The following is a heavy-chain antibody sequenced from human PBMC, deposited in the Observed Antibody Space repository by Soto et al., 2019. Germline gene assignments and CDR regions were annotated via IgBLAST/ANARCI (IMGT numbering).Heavy chain of an antibody. D-gene: IGHD5-12*01. Sequence: SETLSLTCAVSGGSISSGGYSWNLIRQPPGKGLEWIGYIYHSGSAYYNPSLKSRVTISVDRSKSQFSLKLSSVTAADTAVYYCARAVLRSGVDYWGQGTLVTVSS. J-gene: IGHJ4*02. V-gene: IGHV4-30-2*01. CDR2: IYHSGSA. CDR3: ARAVLRSGVDY. CDR1: GGSISSGGYS.